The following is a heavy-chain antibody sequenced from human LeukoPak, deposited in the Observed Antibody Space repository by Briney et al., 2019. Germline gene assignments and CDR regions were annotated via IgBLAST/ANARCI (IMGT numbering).Heavy chain of an antibody. D-gene: IGHD2-15*01. J-gene: IGHJ4*02. CDR3: AKEDGYCSGGSCEGVY. V-gene: IGHV3-30*02. Sequence: GGSLRLSCAASGSTFSSYSMNWVRQAPGKGLEWVAFIRYDGSNKYYADSVKGRFTISRDNSKNTPYLQMNSRRAEDTAVYYCAKEDGYCSGGSCEGVYWGQGTLVTVSS. CDR1: GSTFSSYS. CDR2: IRYDGSNK.